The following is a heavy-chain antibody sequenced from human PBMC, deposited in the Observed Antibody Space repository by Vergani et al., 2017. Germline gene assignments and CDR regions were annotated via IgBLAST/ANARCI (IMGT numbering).Heavy chain of an antibody. Sequence: QVQLVESGGGVVQPGRSLRLSCAASGFTFNQYGMHWVRQAPGKGLEWVAVTWYDGNNKQYADSVKGRFTISRDNSKSTMYLQMNSLRDEDTGVYYCARDLRLLYNRFDPWGGEALVAVSS. CDR3: ARDLRLLYNRFDP. CDR1: GFTFNQYG. CDR2: TWYDGNNK. V-gene: IGHV3-33*01. D-gene: IGHD1-14*01. J-gene: IGHJ5*02.